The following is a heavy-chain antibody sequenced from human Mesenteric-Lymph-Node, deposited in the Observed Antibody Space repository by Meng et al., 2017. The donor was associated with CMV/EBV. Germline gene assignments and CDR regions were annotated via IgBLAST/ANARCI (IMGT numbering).Heavy chain of an antibody. D-gene: IGHD1-26*01. V-gene: IGHV3-30-3*01. CDR1: GFTFSNYV. CDR2: ISYDESNK. J-gene: IGHJ4*02. Sequence: GGSLRLSCAASGFTFSNYVMFWVRQAPGKGLEWVAVISYDESNKFYADSVRGRFTISRDNAKNTLYLEMNSLRVEDTAVYYCARGGSYYVNYWGQGTLVTVSS. CDR3: ARGGSYYVNY.